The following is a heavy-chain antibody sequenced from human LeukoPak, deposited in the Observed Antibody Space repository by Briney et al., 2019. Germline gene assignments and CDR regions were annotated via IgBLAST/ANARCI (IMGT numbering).Heavy chain of an antibody. CDR2: INPSIASI. CDR1: GYTLTTYY. J-gene: IGHJ4*02. V-gene: IGHV1-46*01. Sequence: GSSVKVSCKASGYTLTTYYIHWVRQAPGQGLEWMGIINPSIASINYARKFQRRVTMTSDTSTSTVYMELSDLRSEDTAVYYCAREWRIQLYLPDYWGQGTLVTVSS. D-gene: IGHD5-18*01. CDR3: AREWRIQLYLPDY.